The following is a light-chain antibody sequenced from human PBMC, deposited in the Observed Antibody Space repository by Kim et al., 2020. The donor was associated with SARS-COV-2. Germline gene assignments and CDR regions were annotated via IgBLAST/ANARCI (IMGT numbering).Light chain of an antibody. V-gene: IGLV1-51*01. CDR2: DNN. Sequence: GQRVTISCSGNNSNIVKNYVSWYQQLPGTAPKLLIYDNNKRPSGIPDRFSGSKSGTSATLGITGLQTGDEADYYCGTWDSSLSARVFGGGTKLTVL. J-gene: IGLJ3*02. CDR1: NSNIVKNY. CDR3: GTWDSSLSARV.